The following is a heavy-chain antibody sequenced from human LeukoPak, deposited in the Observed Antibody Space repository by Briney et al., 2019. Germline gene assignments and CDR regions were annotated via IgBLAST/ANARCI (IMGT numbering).Heavy chain of an antibody. J-gene: IGHJ4*02. CDR2: IKQDGSEK. Sequence: GGSLRLSCAASGFTFSSHWMTWVRQAPGKGLEWVANIKQDGSEKYYVDSVKGRFTISRDNAKNSLYLQLNSLRAEDTAVYYCARPSYSYCSGGSCYSGYWGQGTLVTVYS. CDR1: GFTFSSHW. D-gene: IGHD2-15*01. V-gene: IGHV3-7*04. CDR3: ARPSYSYCSGGSCYSGY.